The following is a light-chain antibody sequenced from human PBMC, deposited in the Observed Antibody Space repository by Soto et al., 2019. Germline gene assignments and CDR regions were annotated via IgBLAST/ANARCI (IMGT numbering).Light chain of an antibody. CDR1: QSVSSSY. Sequence: EIVLTQSPGTLSLSPGERATLSCRASQSVSSSYLAWFQQRPGQAPRLLIYGASSRATGIPDRFSGSGSGTDVTLTVSRLESEDVAVYYCQQYGSSPYTFGQGTKLESK. CDR3: QQYGSSPYT. CDR2: GAS. V-gene: IGKV3-20*01. J-gene: IGKJ2*01.